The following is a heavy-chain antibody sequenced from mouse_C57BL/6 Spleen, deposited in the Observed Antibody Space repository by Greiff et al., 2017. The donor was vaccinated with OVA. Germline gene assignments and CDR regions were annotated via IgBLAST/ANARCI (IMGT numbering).Heavy chain of an antibody. CDR3: AEERPIYYYYDVRMNFDY. V-gene: IGHV1-39*01. CDR2: INPNYGTP. D-gene: IGHD2-4*01. CDR1: GYSFTDYY. Sequence: VQLQQSGPELVKPGASVKLSCKASGYSFTDYYMNWVKQSPGQSLEWIGVINPNYGTPSYNQKFKGKATLTVAKSSCTAYMQLNNLTSDDSTVYYSAEERPIYYYYDVRMNFDYWGQGTTLTVSS. J-gene: IGHJ2*01.